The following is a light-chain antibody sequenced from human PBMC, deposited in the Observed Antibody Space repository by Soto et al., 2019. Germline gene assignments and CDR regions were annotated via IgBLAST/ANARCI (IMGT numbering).Light chain of an antibody. Sequence: DIQMTHSPSTLSASVGYRVTITCPASQSISSYLNWYQQKPGKAPKLLIYAASSLQSGVPSRFSGSGSGTDFTLTISSLQPEDFATYYCQQSYSTPITFGQGTRLEI. J-gene: IGKJ5*01. CDR1: QSISSY. V-gene: IGKV1-39*01. CDR3: QQSYSTPIT. CDR2: AAS.